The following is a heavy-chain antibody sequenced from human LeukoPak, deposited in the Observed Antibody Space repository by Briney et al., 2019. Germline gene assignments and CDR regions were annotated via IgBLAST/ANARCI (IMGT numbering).Heavy chain of an antibody. V-gene: IGHV1-18*01. Sequence: ASVKVSCKASGYTFTSYGITWVRQAPGQGLEWMGWISAYNGNTNYAQKFQGRLTMTTDTSTNTAYMELRSLRPDDTAVYYCARDFFHGHCSGLTCFLLGSWGQGSLVTVSS. CDR1: GYTFTSYG. D-gene: IGHD2-15*01. CDR2: ISAYNGNT. CDR3: ARDFFHGHCSGLTCFLLGS. J-gene: IGHJ4*02.